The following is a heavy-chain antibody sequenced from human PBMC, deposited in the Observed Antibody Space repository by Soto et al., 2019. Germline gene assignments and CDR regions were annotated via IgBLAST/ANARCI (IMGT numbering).Heavy chain of an antibody. V-gene: IGHV5-51*01. J-gene: IGHJ3*02. CDR1: W. D-gene: IGHD3-22*01. CDR2: IYPGDSDT. Sequence: WVGGVRQKKGKGLEWMGIIYPGDSDTRYSPSFQGQVTISADKSISTAYLQWSSLKASDTAMYYCARCYYDSSGYYYVDAFDIWGQGTMVTVSS. CDR3: ARCYYDSSGYYYVDAFDI.